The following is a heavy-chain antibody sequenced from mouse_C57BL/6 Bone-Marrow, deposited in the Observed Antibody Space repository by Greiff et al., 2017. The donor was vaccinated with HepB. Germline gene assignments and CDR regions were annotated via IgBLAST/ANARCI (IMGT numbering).Heavy chain of an antibody. CDR1: GYTFTDYY. CDR3: ARNEGYYVAFDV. D-gene: IGHD2-3*01. CDR2: INPYNGGT. Sequence: EVQLQQSGPVLVKPGASVKMSCKASGYTFTDYYMNGVKQSHGKSLEWIGVINPYNGGTSYNQKFKGKATLTVDKSSSTAYMELNSLTSEDSAVYYCARNEGYYVAFDVWGTGTTVTVSS. V-gene: IGHV1-19*01. J-gene: IGHJ1*03.